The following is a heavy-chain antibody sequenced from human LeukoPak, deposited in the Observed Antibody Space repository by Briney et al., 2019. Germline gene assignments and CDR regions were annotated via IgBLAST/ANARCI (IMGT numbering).Heavy chain of an antibody. D-gene: IGHD3-9*01. V-gene: IGHV3-21*01. CDR2: ISSSSSYI. CDR3: ARDFTLTGYYMGYYYYGMDV. J-gene: IGHJ6*02. CDR1: GFTFSSYS. Sequence: PGGSLRLSCAASGFTFSSYSMNWVRQAPGKGLEWVSSISSSSSYIYYADSVKGRFTISRDNAKNSLYLQMNSLRAEDTAVYYCARDFTLTGYYMGYYYYGMDVWGQGTTVTVSS.